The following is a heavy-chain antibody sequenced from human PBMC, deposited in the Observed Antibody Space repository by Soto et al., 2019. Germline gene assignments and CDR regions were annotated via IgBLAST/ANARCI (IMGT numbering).Heavy chain of an antibody. Sequence: PSETLSLTCAVSGGSISSGGYSWSWIRRPPGKGLEWIGYIYHSGSTYYNPSLKSRVTISVDRSKNQFSLKLSSVTAADTAVYYCARDSAYGGNSRVGAFDIWGQGTMVTVSS. CDR1: GGSISSGGYS. CDR3: ARDSAYGGNSRVGAFDI. CDR2: IYHSGST. J-gene: IGHJ3*02. D-gene: IGHD4-17*01. V-gene: IGHV4-30-2*01.